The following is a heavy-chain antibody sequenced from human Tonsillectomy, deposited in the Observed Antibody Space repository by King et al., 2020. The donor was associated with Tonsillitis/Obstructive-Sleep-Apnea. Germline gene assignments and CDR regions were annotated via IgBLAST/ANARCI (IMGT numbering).Heavy chain of an antibody. CDR3: AGECGGDYPCYFDY. V-gene: IGHV3-33*01. CDR1: GFTFSSYG. CDR2: IWYDGRNK. D-gene: IGHD2-21*02. Sequence: VQLVESGGGVVQPGRSLRLSCAASGFTFSSYGMHWVRQAPGKGLEGVAGIWYDGRNKYYADSVKGRFTISSDNSKNTLYLQMNSLRAEDTAVYYCAGECGGDYPCYFDYWGQGTLVTVSS. J-gene: IGHJ4*02.